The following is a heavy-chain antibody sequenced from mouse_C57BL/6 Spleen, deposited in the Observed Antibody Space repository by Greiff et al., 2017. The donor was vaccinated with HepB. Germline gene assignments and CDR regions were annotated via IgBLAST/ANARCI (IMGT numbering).Heavy chain of an antibody. CDR3: ARMDFLLLRY. CDR2: IYPGDGDT. CDR1: GYAFSSSW. J-gene: IGHJ2*01. V-gene: IGHV1-82*01. Sequence: QVQLQQSGPELVKPGASVKISCKASGYAFSSSWMNWVKQRPGKGLEWIGRIYPGDGDTNYNGKFKGKATLTADKSSSTAYMQLSSLTSEDSAVYFCARMDFLLLRYWGQGTTLTVSS. D-gene: IGHD1-1*01.